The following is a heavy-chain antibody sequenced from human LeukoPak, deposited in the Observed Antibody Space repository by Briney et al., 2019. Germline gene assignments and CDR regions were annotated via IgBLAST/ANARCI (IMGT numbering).Heavy chain of an antibody. D-gene: IGHD5-12*01. CDR1: GFTFSSCS. J-gene: IGHJ4*02. Sequence: PGGSLRLSCTASGFTFSSCSMNWVRQAPGKGLEWVSSISSSSSYIYYADSVKGRFTISRDNAKNSLYLQMNSLRAEDTAVYYCARGNHGGYGSTGGPDDYWGQGTLVTVSS. CDR3: ARGNHGGYGSTGGPDDY. CDR2: ISSSSSYI. V-gene: IGHV3-21*01.